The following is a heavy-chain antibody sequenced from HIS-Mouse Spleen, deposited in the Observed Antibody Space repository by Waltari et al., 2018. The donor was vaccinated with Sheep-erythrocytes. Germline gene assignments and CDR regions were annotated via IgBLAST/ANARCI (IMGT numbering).Heavy chain of an antibody. D-gene: IGHD6-6*01. CDR1: GYTFTSYD. V-gene: IGHV1-8*01. CDR3: ARGFWVYSSSSGFDY. CDR2: MNPTRGNT. J-gene: IGHJ4*02. Sequence: QVQLVQSGAEVKKPGASVKVSCKASGYTFTSYDINGVRQATGQGLEVMGGMNPTRGNTGYAQRFQGRVTMTRNTSISTAYMELSSLRSEDTAVYYCARGFWVYSSSSGFDYWGQGTLVTVSS.